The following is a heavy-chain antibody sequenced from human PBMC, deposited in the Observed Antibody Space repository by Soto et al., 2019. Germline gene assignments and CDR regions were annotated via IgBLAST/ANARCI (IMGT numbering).Heavy chain of an antibody. J-gene: IGHJ5*02. D-gene: IGHD2-2*01. V-gene: IGHV4-34*01. CDR2: INHSGST. CDR1: GGSFSGYY. CDR3: ARGFRGIVVVPAALDNCFDP. Sequence: TLSLTCAVYGGSFSGYYWSWIRQPPGKGLEWIGEINHSGSTNYNPSLKSRVTISVDTSKNQFSLKLSSVTAADTAVYYCARGFRGIVVVPAALDNCFDPWGQGTLVTVSS.